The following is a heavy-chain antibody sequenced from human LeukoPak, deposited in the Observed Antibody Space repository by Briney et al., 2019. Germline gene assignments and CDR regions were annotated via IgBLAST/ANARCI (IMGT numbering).Heavy chain of an antibody. J-gene: IGHJ4*02. D-gene: IGHD3-10*02. Sequence: PSGTLSLTCTVSGGSISSSSYYWGWIRQPPGKGLEWIGSIYYSGSTNNNPSLKSRVTISVDTSKNQSSLKLSSVTAADTAVYYCARRRTMFGYFAGEFDYWGQGTLVTVSS. CDR1: GGSISSSSYY. CDR3: ARRRTMFGYFAGEFDY. CDR2: IYYSGST. V-gene: IGHV4-39*01.